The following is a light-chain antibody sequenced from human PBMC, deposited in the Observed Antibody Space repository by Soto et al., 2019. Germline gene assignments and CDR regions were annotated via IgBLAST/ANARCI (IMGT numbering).Light chain of an antibody. CDR1: QSVNSN. J-gene: IGKJ1*01. CDR2: GES. CDR3: QKYNNWPRT. V-gene: IGKV3D-15*01. Sequence: VMTQSPATLSVSPGERATLSCRASQSVNSNLAWYQQNLGQAPRLLIYGESTRATGIPDRFSGSGSGTELKLTISRLQSEDFAVYYCQKYNNWPRTFGQGTKVDIK.